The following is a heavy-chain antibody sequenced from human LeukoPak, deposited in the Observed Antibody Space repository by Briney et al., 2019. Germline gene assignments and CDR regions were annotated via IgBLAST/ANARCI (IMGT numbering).Heavy chain of an antibody. D-gene: IGHD6-13*01. CDR1: GFTFSSYS. J-gene: IGHJ4*02. CDR3: ARDTSWYYFDY. V-gene: IGHV3-21*01. CDR2: ISSSSSYI. Sequence: PGGSLRLSCAASGFTFSSYSMNWVRRAPGKGLEWVSSISSSSSYIYYADSVKGRFTISRDNAKNSLYLQMNSLRAEDTAVYYCARDTSWYYFDYWGQGTLVTVSS.